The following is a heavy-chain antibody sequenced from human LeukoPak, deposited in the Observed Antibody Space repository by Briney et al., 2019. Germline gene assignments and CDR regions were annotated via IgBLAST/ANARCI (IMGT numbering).Heavy chain of an antibody. Sequence: PSETLSLTCAVSGGSISSGGYSWSWIRQPPGKGLEWIGYIYHSGSTYYNPSLKSRVTISVDRSKNQFSLKLSSVTAADTAVYYCARGYGGNGDPFDYWGQGTLVTVSS. CDR2: IYHSGST. J-gene: IGHJ4*02. CDR3: ARGYGGNGDPFDY. V-gene: IGHV4-30-2*01. D-gene: IGHD4-23*01. CDR1: GGSISSGGYS.